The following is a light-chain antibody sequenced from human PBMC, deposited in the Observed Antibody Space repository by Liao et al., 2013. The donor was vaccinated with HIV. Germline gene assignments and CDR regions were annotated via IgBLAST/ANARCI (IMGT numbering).Light chain of an antibody. CDR2: YDN. CDR3: QVWDSSSNSYV. V-gene: IGLV3-21*04. Sequence: SYELTQPPSVSVAPGQTASIACWGNDIGTKSVHWYQQKPGQAPVLFISYDNDRPSGIPERFSGSNSGNTATLTISGVEAGDEADYYCQVWDSSSNSYVFGTGTKVTVL. J-gene: IGLJ1*01. CDR1: DIGTKS.